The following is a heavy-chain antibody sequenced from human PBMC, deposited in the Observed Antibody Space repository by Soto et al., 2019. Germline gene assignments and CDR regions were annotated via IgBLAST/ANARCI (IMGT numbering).Heavy chain of an antibody. CDR1: GITFSTYA. CDR2: ITSSSSTI. CDR3: ARGRVGTAYFDY. Sequence: EMQLLESGGGLVQPGGSLRLSCAASGITFSTYAMSWVRQAPGTGLEWISYITSSSSTIYYADSVKGRFTISRDNAKNSVYLQMNSLRDEDTAVYYCARGRVGTAYFDYWGQGMLVIVSS. D-gene: IGHD2-21*02. J-gene: IGHJ4*02. V-gene: IGHV3-48*02.